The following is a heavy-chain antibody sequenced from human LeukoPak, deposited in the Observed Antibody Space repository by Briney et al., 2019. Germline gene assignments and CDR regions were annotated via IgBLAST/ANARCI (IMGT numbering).Heavy chain of an antibody. J-gene: IGHJ5*02. D-gene: IGHD5-18*01. CDR1: EFTFSSYW. V-gene: IGHV3-7*01. CDR2: IKQDGSEK. Sequence: GGSLRLSCAASEFTFSSYWMSWVRQAPGKGLEWVANIKQDGSEKYYVDSVKGRFTISRDNAKNSLYRQMNSLRAEDTAVYYCAREGYGYSVDTAMAVNWFDPWGRGTLVTVSS. CDR3: AREGYGYSVDTAMAVNWFDP.